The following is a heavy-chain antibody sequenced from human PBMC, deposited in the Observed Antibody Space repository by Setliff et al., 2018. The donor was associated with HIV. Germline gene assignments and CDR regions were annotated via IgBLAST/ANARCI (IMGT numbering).Heavy chain of an antibody. D-gene: IGHD3-9*01. V-gene: IGHV4-34*01. Sequence: PSETLSLTCAVYGRSFSGYYWNWIRQSPGKGLEWIGTISYTGSTYYDPSLKSRVTISLDTSKNQFFLKLSSVTAPDTAIYYCARQTWEYYDTLTGYYRSPKNFDSWGQGTLVTVSS. CDR1: GRSFSGYY. CDR2: ISYTGST. J-gene: IGHJ4*02. CDR3: ARQTWEYYDTLTGYYRSPKNFDS.